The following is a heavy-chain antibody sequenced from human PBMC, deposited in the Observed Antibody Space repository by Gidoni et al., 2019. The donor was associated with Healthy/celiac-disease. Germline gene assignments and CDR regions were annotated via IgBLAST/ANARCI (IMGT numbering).Heavy chain of an antibody. D-gene: IGHD6-19*01. J-gene: IGHJ4*02. CDR3: AKDRRYSSGWYEEEYYFDY. V-gene: IGHV3-30*18. CDR2: ISYDGSNK. Sequence: QVQLVESGGGVVQPGRSLRLSCAASGFTFSSYGMHWVRQAPGKGLEWVAVISYDGSNKYYADSVKGRFTISRDNSKNTLYLQMNSLRAEDTAVYYCAKDRRYSSGWYEEEYYFDYWGQGTLVTVSS. CDR1: GFTFSSYG.